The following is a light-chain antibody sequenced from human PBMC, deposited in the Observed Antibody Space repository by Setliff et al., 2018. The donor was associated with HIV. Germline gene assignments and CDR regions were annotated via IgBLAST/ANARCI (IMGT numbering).Light chain of an antibody. CDR1: SSDVGTYKA. V-gene: IGLV2-14*01. Sequence: ALTQPASVSGSPGQSITISCTGTSSDVGTYKAVYWYQQHPGKAPKLMIYDVSTRPSGVSNRFSGSKSGNTASLTISGLQTEDEADYYCSSYTSSSTDVFGTGTKVTVL. CDR2: DVS. J-gene: IGLJ1*01. CDR3: SSYTSSSTDV.